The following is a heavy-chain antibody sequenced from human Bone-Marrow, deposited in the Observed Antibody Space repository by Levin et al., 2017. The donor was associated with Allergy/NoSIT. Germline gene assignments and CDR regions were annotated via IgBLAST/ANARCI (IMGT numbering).Heavy chain of an antibody. D-gene: IGHD2-2*02. V-gene: IGHV3-21*01. CDR1: GFTFNTYS. J-gene: IGHJ4*02. CDR3: ARHIPCHGPCFPPDY. Sequence: GASVKVSCAASGFTFNTYSMDWFRQAPGKGLEWVSSISETGIYIYYADSVKGRFTISRDNAKNSLSLQMNSLRADYTATYYCARHIPCHGPCFPPDYWGQGTLVTFSS. CDR2: ISETGIYI.